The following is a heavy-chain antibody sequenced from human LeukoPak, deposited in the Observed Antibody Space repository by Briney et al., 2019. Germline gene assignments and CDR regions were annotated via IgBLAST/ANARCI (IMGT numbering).Heavy chain of an antibody. CDR3: AKVTGLLWFGELFDY. V-gene: IGHV3-23*01. D-gene: IGHD3-10*01. J-gene: IGHJ4*02. CDR1: GFTFSRYA. Sequence: GGSLRLSCAASGFTFSRYAMNWVRQAPGKGLEWVSGISSSGGTTSYADSVKGRFTMSRDNSKNTLYLQMNSLRAEDTAVYYCAKVTGLLWFGELFDYWGQGTLVTVSS. CDR2: ISSSGGTT.